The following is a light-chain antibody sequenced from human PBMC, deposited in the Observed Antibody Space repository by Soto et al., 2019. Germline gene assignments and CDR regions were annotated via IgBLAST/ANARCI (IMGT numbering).Light chain of an antibody. V-gene: IGKV2-28*01. CDR2: LGS. Sequence: IVMTQSPLSLSVTPGEAASISCMSSARLLHKNGYNYVDWYMQKPGQSPQLLIYLGSNRAFGVRDRFSGSCSDNYFTLEISRVEADDVGVYYCMQPLENFRTFGQGTKVDIK. J-gene: IGKJ1*01. CDR3: MQPLENFRT. CDR1: ARLLHKNGYNY.